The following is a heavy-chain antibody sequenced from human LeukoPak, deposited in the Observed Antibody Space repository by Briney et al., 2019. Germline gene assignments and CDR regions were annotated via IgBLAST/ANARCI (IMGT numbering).Heavy chain of an antibody. D-gene: IGHD3-22*01. J-gene: IGHJ4*02. CDR1: GFTFSSYS. V-gene: IGHV3-21*01. CDR3: ARDYYDSSGYYLDFDY. CDR2: ISSSSSYI. Sequence: GGSLRLSCAASGFTFSSYSMNWVRQAPGKGLEWVSSISSSSSYIYYADSVKGRFTISRDNAKNSLYLQMNSLRAEDTAVYYCARDYYDSSGYYLDFDYWGQGTLVTVSS.